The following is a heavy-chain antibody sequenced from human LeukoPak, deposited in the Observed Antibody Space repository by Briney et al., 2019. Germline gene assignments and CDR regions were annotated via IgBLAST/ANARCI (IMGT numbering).Heavy chain of an antibody. V-gene: IGHV4-38-2*02. Sequence: PSETLSLTCTVSGYSVSSSYYWGWIRQPPGKGLEWIGSIYYSGSTYYNPSLESRVTISVDTSNNQFSLNLSSVTAADTAVYYCARSLRYLEWGPFDYWGQGTLVTVSS. J-gene: IGHJ4*02. D-gene: IGHD3-3*01. CDR2: IYYSGST. CDR1: GYSVSSSYY. CDR3: ARSLRYLEWGPFDY.